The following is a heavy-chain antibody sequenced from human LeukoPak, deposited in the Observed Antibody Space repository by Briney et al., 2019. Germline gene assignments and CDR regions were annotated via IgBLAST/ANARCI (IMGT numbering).Heavy chain of an antibody. CDR2: IIPILGIA. V-gene: IGHV1-69*04. CDR3: ASSLTDKQQLATGNFDY. J-gene: IGHJ4*02. CDR1: GGTFSSYA. Sequence: GASVKVSCKASGGTFSSYAISWVRQAPGQGLEWMGRIIPILGIANYAQKFQGRVTITADKSTSTAYMELSSLRSEDTAVYYCASSLTDKQQLATGNFDYWGQGTLVTVSS. D-gene: IGHD6-13*01.